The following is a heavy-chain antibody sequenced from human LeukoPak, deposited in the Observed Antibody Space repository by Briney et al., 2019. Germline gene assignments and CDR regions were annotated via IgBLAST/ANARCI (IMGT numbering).Heavy chain of an antibody. J-gene: IGHJ3*02. CDR2: INPSGGST. D-gene: IGHD1-26*01. CDR1: GYTFTGYY. CDR3: ARDLGRSGSYMAFDI. V-gene: IGHV1-46*01. Sequence: ASVKVSCKASGYTFTGYYMHWVRQAPGQGLEWMGIINPSGGSTSYAQKFQGRVTMTRDMSTSTVYMELSSLRSEDTAVYYCARDLGRSGSYMAFDIWGHGTMVTVSS.